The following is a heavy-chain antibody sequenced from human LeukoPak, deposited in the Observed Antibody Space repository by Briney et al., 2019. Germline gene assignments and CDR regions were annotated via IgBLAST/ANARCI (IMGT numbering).Heavy chain of an antibody. CDR2: IYSGGST. CDR1: GFTVSSNY. Sequence: GGSLRLSCAASGFTVSSNYMSWVRQAPGKGPEWVSVIYSGGSTYYADSVKGRFTISRDNSKNTLYLQMNSLRAEDTAVYYCARGGAAARLQYNYYYRMDVWGKGTTVTVSS. J-gene: IGHJ6*04. V-gene: IGHV3-53*01. CDR3: ARGGAAARLQYNYYYRMDV. D-gene: IGHD6-13*01.